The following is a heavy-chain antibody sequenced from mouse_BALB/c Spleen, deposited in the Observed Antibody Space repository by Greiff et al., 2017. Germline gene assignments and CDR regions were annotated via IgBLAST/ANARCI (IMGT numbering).Heavy chain of an antibody. V-gene: IGHV5-9-4*01. Sequence: DVQLVESGGGLVKPGGSLKLSCAASGFTFSSYAMSWVRQSPEKRLEWVAEISSGGSYTYYPDTVTGRFTISRDNAKNTLYLEMSSLRSEDTAMYYCARGGLPPVYAMDYWGQGTSVTVSS. CDR2: ISSGGSYT. CDR1: GFTFSSYA. CDR3: ARGGLPPVYAMDY. J-gene: IGHJ4*01. D-gene: IGHD2-4*01.